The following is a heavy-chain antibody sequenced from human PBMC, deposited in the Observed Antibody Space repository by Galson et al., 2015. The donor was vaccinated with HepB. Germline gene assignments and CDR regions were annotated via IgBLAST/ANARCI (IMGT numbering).Heavy chain of an antibody. Sequence: SVKVSCKASGYTFTSYGISWVRQALGQGLEWMGWISAYNGNTNYAQKLQGRVTMTTDTSTSTAYMELRSLRSDDTAVYYCARDGRGMITFGGVIVPFDYWGQGTLVTVSS. J-gene: IGHJ4*02. CDR2: ISAYNGNT. V-gene: IGHV1-18*01. D-gene: IGHD3-16*02. CDR1: GYTFTSYG. CDR3: ARDGRGMITFGGVIVPFDY.